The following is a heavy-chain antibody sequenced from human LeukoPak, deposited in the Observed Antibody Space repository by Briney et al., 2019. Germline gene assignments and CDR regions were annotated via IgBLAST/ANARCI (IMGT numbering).Heavy chain of an antibody. CDR3: ARDGGYSGYDYLAVGYYFDY. V-gene: IGHV4-4*07. Sequence: SETLSLTCTVSGGSISSYYWSWIRHPAGKGLEWIGRIYTSGSTNYNPSLKSRVPMSVDTSKNQFSLKLSSVTAADTAVYYCARDGGYSGYDYLAVGYYFDYWGQGTLVTVSS. CDR2: IYTSGST. D-gene: IGHD5-12*01. J-gene: IGHJ4*02. CDR1: GGSISSYY.